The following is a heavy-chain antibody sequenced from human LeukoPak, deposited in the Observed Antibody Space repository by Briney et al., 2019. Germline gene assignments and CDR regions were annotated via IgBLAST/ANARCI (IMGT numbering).Heavy chain of an antibody. CDR2: INPNSGGT. V-gene: IGHV1-2*02. CDR3: ARGSGDLLWLGVYYFDY. D-gene: IGHD1-26*01. J-gene: IGHJ4*02. Sequence: ASVKVSCKASGYSIIAYYMNWVRQAPGQGLEWMGWINPNSGGTNYAQRFQGSVTMTRDTSISTAYMELSSLRSDDTAVYYCARGSGDLLWLGVYYFDYWGQGTLVTVSS. CDR1: GYSIIAYY.